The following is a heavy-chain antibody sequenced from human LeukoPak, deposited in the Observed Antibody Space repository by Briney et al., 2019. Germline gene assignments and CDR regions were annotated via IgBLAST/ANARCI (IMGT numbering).Heavy chain of an antibody. V-gene: IGHV3-30*18. Sequence: GRSLRLSCVASGFTFTNHGMHWVRQAPGKGLEWVASIWDDGSDKYSADSVRGRFTISRDNSKKTLYLQMNILRAEDTAVYCCAKGAANLLYYFDYGGQGALVTVPS. J-gene: IGHJ4*02. D-gene: IGHD2-15*01. CDR3: AKGAANLLYYFDY. CDR2: IWDDGSDK. CDR1: GFTFTNHG.